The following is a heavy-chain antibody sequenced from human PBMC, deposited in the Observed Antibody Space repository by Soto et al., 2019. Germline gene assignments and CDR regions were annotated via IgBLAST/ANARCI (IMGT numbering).Heavy chain of an antibody. CDR1: GYTFTSYG. J-gene: IGHJ4*01. CDR3: ATAHHSSIPGNEH. V-gene: IGHV1-18*01. Sequence: QVQLVQSGAEVKKPGASVKVSCKASGYTFTSYGITWVRQAPGQGLEWMGWISAYNGNTNYTQKLQGRVTMTTDTYTRKAYVELRSLRSDDTSVYYCATAHHSSIPGNEHWGQGALVHVSS. D-gene: IGHD6-13*01. CDR2: ISAYNGNT.